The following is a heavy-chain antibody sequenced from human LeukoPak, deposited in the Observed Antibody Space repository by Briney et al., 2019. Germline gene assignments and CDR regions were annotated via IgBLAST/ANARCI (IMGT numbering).Heavy chain of an antibody. CDR1: GFTFSSYG. Sequence: GGSLRLSCAASGFTFSSYGMHWVRQAPGKGLEWVAVMSYDGGNKYYADSVKGRFTISRDNSKNTLYLQMNSLRAEDTAVYYCARDIVVVPEEYYFDYWGQGTLVTVSS. CDR2: MSYDGGNK. CDR3: ARDIVVVPEEYYFDY. V-gene: IGHV3-30*03. D-gene: IGHD2-2*01. J-gene: IGHJ4*02.